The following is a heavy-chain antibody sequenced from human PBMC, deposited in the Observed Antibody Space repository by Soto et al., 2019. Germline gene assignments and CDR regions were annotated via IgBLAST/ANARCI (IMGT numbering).Heavy chain of an antibody. Sequence: GSLRLSCSASGFTFSSYAMPWVRQAPGKGLEWVSSISSSSSYIYYADSLKGRFTISRDNAKNSVNRQMNSLRAEDTAVYYCARGIAARTPPDNWGQGTLVTVYS. V-gene: IGHV3-21*01. CDR3: ARGIAARTPPDN. D-gene: IGHD6-6*01. CDR2: ISSSSSYI. J-gene: IGHJ4*02. CDR1: GFTFSSYA.